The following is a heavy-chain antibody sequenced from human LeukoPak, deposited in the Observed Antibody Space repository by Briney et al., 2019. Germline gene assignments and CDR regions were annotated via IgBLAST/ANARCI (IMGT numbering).Heavy chain of an antibody. CDR3: ARLTKVYFDWLKSHGYMDV. Sequence: SETLSLTCAVYGGSFVVTSWGWIRHPPGKGLNWMGEINHIGSTNYNPSLKSRVTISVDTSKNQFSLKLSSVTAADTAVYYCARLTKVYFDWLKSHGYMDVWGKGTTVTVSS. J-gene: IGHJ6*03. D-gene: IGHD3-9*01. CDR2: INHIGST. V-gene: IGHV4-34*01. CDR1: GGSFVVTS.